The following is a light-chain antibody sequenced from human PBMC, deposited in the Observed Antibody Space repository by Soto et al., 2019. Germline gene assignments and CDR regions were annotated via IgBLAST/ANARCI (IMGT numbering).Light chain of an antibody. J-gene: IGLJ2*01. CDR2: EVT. Sequence: QSVLTQPPSASGSPGHSVTISCXGTSXDVGAYNFVSWYQQHPGKAPKLMIYEVTKRPSGVPDRFSGSKSGNTASLTVSGLQSEDEADYYCSSYAGSNNLIFGGGTKLTVL. CDR1: SXDVGAYNF. V-gene: IGLV2-8*01. CDR3: SSYAGSNNLI.